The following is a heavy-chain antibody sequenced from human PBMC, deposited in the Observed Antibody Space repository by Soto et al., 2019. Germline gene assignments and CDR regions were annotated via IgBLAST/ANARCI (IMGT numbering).Heavy chain of an antibody. Sequence: QVQLVQSGAEVQKPGASVKVSCKASGYTFTGYYMHWVRQAPGQGLEWMGWINPNSGGTNYAQKFQGWVTMTRDTSISPAYMELSRLRSDDTAVYYGARGGAIVVVPAAVKGNWFDPWGQGTLVTVSS. J-gene: IGHJ5*02. D-gene: IGHD2-2*01. CDR1: GYTFTGYY. CDR2: INPNSGGT. CDR3: ARGGAIVVVPAAVKGNWFDP. V-gene: IGHV1-2*04.